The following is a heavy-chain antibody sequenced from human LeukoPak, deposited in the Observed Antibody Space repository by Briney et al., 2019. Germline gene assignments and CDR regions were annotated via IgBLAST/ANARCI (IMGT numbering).Heavy chain of an antibody. D-gene: IGHD3-22*01. J-gene: IGHJ4*02. Sequence: GGSLRLSCAASGFTFSSYAMSWVRQAPGEGLEWVSGISGSGDNTYYADSVKGRFTISRDNSKNTPYVQVNSLGTEDTAAYYCAKGSYYDSSGSFYFDYWGQGTLVTVSS. CDR2: ISGSGDNT. CDR3: AKGSYYDSSGSFYFDY. V-gene: IGHV3-23*01. CDR1: GFTFSSYA.